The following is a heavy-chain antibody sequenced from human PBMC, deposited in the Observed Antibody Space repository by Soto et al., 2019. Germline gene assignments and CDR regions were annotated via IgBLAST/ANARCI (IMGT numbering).Heavy chain of an antibody. CDR2: LYHSGTT. CDR1: GGSISSGGYS. Sequence: QLQLQESGSGLVKPSQTLSLTCAVSGGSISSGGYSWSWLRQPPGQGLEWIGYLYHSGTTYYNPSLKSRVTITVDRAKNQCSVKLGSVTAADTAVYYCARVGSGSSFDYWGQGTLVTVSS. V-gene: IGHV4-30-2*01. J-gene: IGHJ4*02. CDR3: ARVGSGSSFDY. D-gene: IGHD3-10*01.